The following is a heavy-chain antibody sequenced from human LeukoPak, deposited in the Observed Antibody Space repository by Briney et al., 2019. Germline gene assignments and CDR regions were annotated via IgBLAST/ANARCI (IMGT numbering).Heavy chain of an antibody. D-gene: IGHD3-22*01. Sequence: GGSLRLSCAASGFTFSSYWMHWVRQTPRKGVVWVSRINSDGSRTSYADSVKGRFTISRDNAKNTLYLQMNSLRVEDTAVYYCAKDDGSHYDSISSYWGQGTLVTVSS. J-gene: IGHJ4*02. CDR1: GFTFSSYW. CDR3: AKDDGSHYDSISSY. CDR2: INSDGSRT. V-gene: IGHV3-74*01.